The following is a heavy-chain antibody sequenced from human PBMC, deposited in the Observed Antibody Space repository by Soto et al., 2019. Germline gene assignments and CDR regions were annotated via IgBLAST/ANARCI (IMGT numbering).Heavy chain of an antibody. CDR2: IYYSGST. D-gene: IGHD2-15*01. J-gene: IGHJ4*02. V-gene: IGHV4-39*01. CDR3: ARRAPYCSGGSCTYYFDY. Sequence: QVQLQESGPGLVKPSETLSLTCSVSGASISRSTDYWGWIRQPPGKGLEWIGSIYYSGSTYYNPSLKSRVTISVNTSKNKFSLKLSSVTAADTAVYYCARRAPYCSGGSCTYYFDYWGQGTLVTVSS. CDR1: GASISRSTDY.